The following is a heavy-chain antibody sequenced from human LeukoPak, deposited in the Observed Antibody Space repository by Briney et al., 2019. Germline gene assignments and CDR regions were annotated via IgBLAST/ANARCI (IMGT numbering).Heavy chain of an antibody. V-gene: IGHV3-9*01. CDR1: GFTFDNYA. CDR2: ISWNSGTI. Sequence: PGRSLRLSCAASGFTFDNYAMNWLRQVPGKGLEWISLISWNSGTIGYADSVKGRFTISRDNANNFLYLQMNSLRAEDTALYYCARAYKDRSLAGKKEFFQHWGQGTLVTVSS. CDR3: ARAYKDRSLAGKKEFFQH. D-gene: IGHD6-19*01. J-gene: IGHJ1*01.